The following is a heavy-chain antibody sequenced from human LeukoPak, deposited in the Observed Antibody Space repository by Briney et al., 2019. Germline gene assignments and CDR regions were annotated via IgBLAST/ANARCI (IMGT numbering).Heavy chain of an antibody. CDR1: GYSFTSYW. D-gene: IGHD5/OR15-5a*01. Sequence: GESLKISCKGSGYSFTSYWIAWVRQMPGQGLEWMGILYPGDSDTRYSPSFQGQVTISADKSISTAYLQWSSLKASDTAVYYCARDSLGMSTLDSWGQGTLVTVSS. V-gene: IGHV5-51*01. CDR2: LYPGDSDT. J-gene: IGHJ4*02. CDR3: ARDSLGMSTLDS.